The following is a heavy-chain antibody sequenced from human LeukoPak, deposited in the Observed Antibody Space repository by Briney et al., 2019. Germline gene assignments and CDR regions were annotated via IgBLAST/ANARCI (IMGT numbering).Heavy chain of an antibody. Sequence: PSETLSLTCTVSGYSISSGYYWGWIRQPPGKGLEWIGSIYHSGSTYYNPSLKSRVTISVDTSKNQFSLKLSSVTAADTAVYYCARVYSSSSGLLDYWGQGTLVTVSS. CDR2: IYHSGST. CDR3: ARVYSSSSGLLDY. D-gene: IGHD6-6*01. J-gene: IGHJ4*02. CDR1: GYSISSGYY. V-gene: IGHV4-38-2*02.